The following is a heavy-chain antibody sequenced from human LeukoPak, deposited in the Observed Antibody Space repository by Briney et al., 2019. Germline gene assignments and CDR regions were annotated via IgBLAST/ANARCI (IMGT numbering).Heavy chain of an antibody. CDR1: GGSISSYY. D-gene: IGHD2-2*01. J-gene: IGHJ4*02. CDR2: IYYSGST. Sequence: SETLSLTCTVSGGSISSYYWGWIRQPPGKGLEWIGSIYYSGSTYYNPSLKSRVTISVDTSKNQFSLKLSSVTAADTAVYYCARRGLGYCSSTSCSKSGYFDYWGQGTLVTVSS. CDR3: ARRGLGYCSSTSCSKSGYFDY. V-gene: IGHV4-39*01.